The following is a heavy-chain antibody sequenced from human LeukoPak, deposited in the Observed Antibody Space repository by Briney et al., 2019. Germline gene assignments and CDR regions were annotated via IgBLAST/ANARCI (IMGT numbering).Heavy chain of an antibody. CDR3: ARELSPFDAFDI. Sequence: HPGGSLRLSCAASGFTFSSYGMHWVRQAPGKGLEWVAVISYDGSNKYYADSVKGRFTISRDNSKNTLYLQMNSLRAEDTAVYYCARELSPFDAFDIWGQGTMVTVSS. CDR2: ISYDGSNK. D-gene: IGHD2/OR15-2a*01. J-gene: IGHJ3*02. CDR1: GFTFSSYG. V-gene: IGHV3-30*03.